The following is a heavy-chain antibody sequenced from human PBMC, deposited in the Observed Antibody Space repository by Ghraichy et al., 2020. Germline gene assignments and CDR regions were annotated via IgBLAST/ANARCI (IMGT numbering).Heavy chain of an antibody. D-gene: IGHD3-10*02. Sequence: SETLSLTCAVYGGSFSGYYWSWIRQPPGKGLEWIGEINHSGSTNYNPSLKSRVTISVDTSKNQFSLKLSSVTAADTAVYYCARMLRELYRNYYYGMDVWGQGTTVTVSS. CDR1: GGSFSGYY. J-gene: IGHJ6*02. CDR2: INHSGST. V-gene: IGHV4-34*01. CDR3: ARMLRELYRNYYYGMDV.